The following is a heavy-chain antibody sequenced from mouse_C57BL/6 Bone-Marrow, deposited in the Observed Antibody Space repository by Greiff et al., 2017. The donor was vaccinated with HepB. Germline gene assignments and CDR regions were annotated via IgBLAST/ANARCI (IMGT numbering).Heavy chain of an antibody. CDR1: GYTFTSYG. Sequence: QVQLQQSGAELARPGASVKLSCKASGYTFTSYGISWVKQRTGQGLEWIGEIYPRSGNTYYNEKFKGKATLTADKSSSTAYMELRSLTSEDSAVYFWSKNYVGWSAYWGQGTLVTVSA. CDR2: IYPRSGNT. CDR3: SKNYVGWSAY. J-gene: IGHJ3*01. D-gene: IGHD1-1*01. V-gene: IGHV1-81*01.